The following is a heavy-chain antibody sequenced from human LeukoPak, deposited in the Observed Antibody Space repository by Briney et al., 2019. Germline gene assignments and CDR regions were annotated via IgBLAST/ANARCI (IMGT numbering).Heavy chain of an antibody. CDR2: INPNSGGT. V-gene: IGHV1-2*02. Sequence: ASVKVSCKASGYTFTGYYMHWVRQAPGQGLEWMGWINPNSGGTNYAQKFQGRVTMTRDTSISIAYMELSRLRSDDTAVYYCARASSSWSLDFDYWGQGTLVTVSS. CDR1: GYTFTGYY. J-gene: IGHJ4*02. D-gene: IGHD6-13*01. CDR3: ARASSSWSLDFDY.